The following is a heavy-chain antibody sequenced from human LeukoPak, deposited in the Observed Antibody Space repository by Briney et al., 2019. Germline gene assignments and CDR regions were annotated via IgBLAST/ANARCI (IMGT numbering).Heavy chain of an antibody. Sequence: SVKVSCKASGGTFSSYAISWVRQAPGQGLEWMGGIIPIFGTANYAQKFQGRVTITADKSTSTAYMELSSLGSEDTAVYYCARAPAAGTDHFDYWGQGTLVTVSS. CDR3: ARAPAAGTDHFDY. CDR1: GGTFSSYA. CDR2: IIPIFGTA. V-gene: IGHV1-69*06. J-gene: IGHJ4*02. D-gene: IGHD6-13*01.